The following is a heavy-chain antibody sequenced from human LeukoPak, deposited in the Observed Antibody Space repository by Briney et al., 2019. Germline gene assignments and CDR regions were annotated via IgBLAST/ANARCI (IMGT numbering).Heavy chain of an antibody. Sequence: GGPLRLSCAASGFTFSSYAMSWVRQAPGKGLEWVSAISGSGGSTYYADSVKGRFTISRDNSKNTLYLQMNSLRAEDTAVYYCAKDVVLRGNYFDYWGQGTLVTVSS. J-gene: IGHJ4*02. D-gene: IGHD2-21*01. CDR3: AKDVVLRGNYFDY. CDR2: ISGSGGST. V-gene: IGHV3-23*01. CDR1: GFTFSSYA.